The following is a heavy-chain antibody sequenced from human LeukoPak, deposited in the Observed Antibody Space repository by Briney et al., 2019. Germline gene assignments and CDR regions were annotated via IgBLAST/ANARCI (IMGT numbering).Heavy chain of an antibody. CDR3: ARDDSTGTTEGPFDY. J-gene: IGHJ4*02. CDR1: GYIFTGDY. CDR2: INPNSGGT. V-gene: IGHV1-2*02. Sequence: GASVNVSCKASGYIFTGDYMHWVRQATGQGLEGMGWINPNSGGTNYAQKFQGRVTMTRDTSISTAYMELSRLRSDDTAVYYCARDDSTGTTEGPFDYWGQGTLVTVSS. D-gene: IGHD1-1*01.